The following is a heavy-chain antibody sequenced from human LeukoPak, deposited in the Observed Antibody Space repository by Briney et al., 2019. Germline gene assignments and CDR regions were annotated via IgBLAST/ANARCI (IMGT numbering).Heavy chain of an antibody. CDR3: AKDRVVYYYDSSGIDY. CDR1: GFTFSSYG. D-gene: IGHD3-22*01. V-gene: IGHV3-33*06. J-gene: IGHJ4*02. Sequence: PGRSLRLSCAASGFTFSSYGTHWVRQAPGKGLEWVAVIWYDGSNKYYADSVKGRFTISRDNSKNTLYLQMNSLRAEDTAVYYCAKDRVVYYYDSSGIDYWGQGTLVTVSS. CDR2: IWYDGSNK.